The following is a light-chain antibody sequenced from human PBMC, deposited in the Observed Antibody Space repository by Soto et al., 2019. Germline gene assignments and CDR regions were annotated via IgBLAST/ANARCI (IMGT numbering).Light chain of an antibody. CDR1: QSVSNNY. V-gene: IGKV3-20*01. Sequence: EIVLTQSPGTLSLSPGERATLSCRASQSVSNNYLAWYQQKPGQAPRLLIYDASSRATGIPDRFSGSGSGTDFTLTISRLEPEDFAVYYCQQYGSSRTFGQGNKVEI. J-gene: IGKJ1*01. CDR3: QQYGSSRT. CDR2: DAS.